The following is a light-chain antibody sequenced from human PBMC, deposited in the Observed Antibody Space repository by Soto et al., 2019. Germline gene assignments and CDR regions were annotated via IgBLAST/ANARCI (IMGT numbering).Light chain of an antibody. CDR2: DAS. J-gene: IGKJ5*01. CDR1: QSISTW. V-gene: IGKV1-5*01. Sequence: DIQMTQSPSTLSASVGDRVTITCRASQSISTWMAWYQQTPGKPPKILVYDASSLQSGVPSRFSGSGSGTEFTLTISSLQPDDFKTYYCQQYHSYAITFGQGTRLEIK. CDR3: QQYHSYAIT.